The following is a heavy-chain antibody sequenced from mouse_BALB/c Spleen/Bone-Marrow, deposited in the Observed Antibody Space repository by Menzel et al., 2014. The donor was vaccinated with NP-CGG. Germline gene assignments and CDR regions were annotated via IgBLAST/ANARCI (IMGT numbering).Heavy chain of an antibody. Sequence: EVQLQQSGPELVKPGASVKMSCKASGYTFTSYVMHWVKQKPGQGLEWIGYINPYNDGTKYNKKFKGKATLTSDKSSSTAYMELSSLTSEDSAVYYCARGGYYGYYAMDYWGQGTSVTVSS. CDR3: ARGGYYGYYAMDY. CDR1: GYTFTSYV. CDR2: INPYNDGT. V-gene: IGHV1-14*01. J-gene: IGHJ4*01. D-gene: IGHD1-2*01.